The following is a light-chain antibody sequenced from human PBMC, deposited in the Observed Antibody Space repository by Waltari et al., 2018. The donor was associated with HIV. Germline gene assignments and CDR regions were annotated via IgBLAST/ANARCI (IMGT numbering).Light chain of an antibody. V-gene: IGKV1-16*02. CDR2: PAS. CDR1: QGIGES. CDR3: LQYKTYPFT. J-gene: IGKJ4*01. Sequence: DVQMTQSPYSLSASVRDRVTITCRASQGIGESLTWFQQKPGKAPKPLIDPASTLQSGVPSKFTGSASGTDFTLTISSLQPEDFATYYCLQYKTYPFTFGGGTKVE.